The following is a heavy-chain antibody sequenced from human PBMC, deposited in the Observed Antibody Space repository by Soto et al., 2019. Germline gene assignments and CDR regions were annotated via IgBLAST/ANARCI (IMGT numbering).Heavy chain of an antibody. CDR2: ISSSSTYI. CDR3: ARIKGYCSSTSCYYYYYGMDV. CDR1: GFTVNSNY. Sequence: GGSLRLSCAASGFTVNSNYMSWVRQAPGKGLEWVSSISSSSTYIYYADSVKGRFTISRDNSKNTLYLQMNSLRAEDTAVYYCARIKGYCSSTSCYYYYYGMDVWGQGTTVTVSS. V-gene: IGHV3-21*01. J-gene: IGHJ6*02. D-gene: IGHD2-2*01.